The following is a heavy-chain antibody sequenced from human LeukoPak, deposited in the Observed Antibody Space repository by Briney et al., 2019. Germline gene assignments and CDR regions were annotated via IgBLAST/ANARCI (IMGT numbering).Heavy chain of an antibody. D-gene: IGHD6-6*01. Sequence: SETLSLTCSVSGGSISSLYWSWIRQPPGKGLEWIGYIYYTGSTNYNPSLKSRVTIFVDMSKNQFSLRLSSVTAADTTLYYCARHRAYSSASPFDYWGQGTLVTVSS. CDR2: IYYTGST. J-gene: IGHJ4*02. CDR3: ARHRAYSSASPFDY. CDR1: GGSISSLY. V-gene: IGHV4-59*08.